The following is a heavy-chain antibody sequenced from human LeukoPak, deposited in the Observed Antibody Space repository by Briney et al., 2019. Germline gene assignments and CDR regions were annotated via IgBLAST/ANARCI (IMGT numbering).Heavy chain of an antibody. Sequence: PGGSLRLSCAASGFRFSDHYMSWIRQAPGKGLEWISYISSSSSYTNYADSVKGRFTISRNNAKNSLYLQMDSLRAEDTAVYYCGYTNNFYHWGQGALVVVSS. CDR2: ISSSSSYT. CDR3: GYTNNFYH. CDR1: GFRFSDHY. V-gene: IGHV3-11*06. J-gene: IGHJ4*02. D-gene: IGHD3-16*02.